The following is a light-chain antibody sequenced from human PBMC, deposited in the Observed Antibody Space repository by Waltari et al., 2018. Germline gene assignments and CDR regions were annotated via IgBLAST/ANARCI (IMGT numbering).Light chain of an antibody. CDR2: DVS. Sequence: SALTQPASVSVSPGQSVTIPCPGTISDVGHSNYVSWYQQHPGKAPNLMIYDVSNRPSGVSNRFSGSKSGNTASLTISGLQAQDEADYYCGSHTSSSPLIFGGGTKLTVL. CDR3: GSHTSSSPLI. V-gene: IGLV2-14*03. J-gene: IGLJ2*01. CDR1: ISDVGHSNY.